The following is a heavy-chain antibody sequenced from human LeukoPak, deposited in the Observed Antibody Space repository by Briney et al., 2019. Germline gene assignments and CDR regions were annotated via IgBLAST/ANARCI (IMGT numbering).Heavy chain of an antibody. Sequence: GGSLRLSCAASGFTFSSYGMHWVRQAPGKGLMWVSRLKSDGSSTGYAGSVKGRFTISRDYAKNTLYLQMNSLRVEDTAVYYCAGTKYIGAAIDYWGQGTLVTVSS. CDR2: LKSDGSST. CDR3: AGTKYIGAAIDY. J-gene: IGHJ4*02. CDR1: GFTFSSYG. D-gene: IGHD3-16*01. V-gene: IGHV3-74*01.